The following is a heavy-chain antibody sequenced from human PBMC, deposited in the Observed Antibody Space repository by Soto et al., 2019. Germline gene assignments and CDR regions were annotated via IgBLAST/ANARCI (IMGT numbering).Heavy chain of an antibody. CDR1: GFTFSSYG. CDR3: AKDFSIRFLEWLLSG. J-gene: IGHJ4*02. Sequence: PGGSLRLSCAASGFTFSSYGMHWVRQAPGKGLEWVAVISYDGSNKYYADSVKGRFTISRDNSKNTLYLQMNSLRAEDTAVYYCAKDFSIRFLEWLLSGWSQGTRVTVS. D-gene: IGHD3-3*01. V-gene: IGHV3-30*18. CDR2: ISYDGSNK.